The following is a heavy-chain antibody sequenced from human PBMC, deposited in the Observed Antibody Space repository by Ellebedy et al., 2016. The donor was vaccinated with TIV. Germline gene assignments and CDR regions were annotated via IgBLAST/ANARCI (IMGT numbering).Heavy chain of an antibody. V-gene: IGHV4-34*01. Sequence: GSLRLXCAVYGGSFSGYYWTWIRQPPGKGLEWIGDITPGGSANYNPSLKSRVVISVDTSKNQFSLKLISVTAADMAVYYCARGRRYYDSSGYYLDYWGQGTKVTVSS. J-gene: IGHJ4*02. CDR3: ARGRRYYDSSGYYLDY. D-gene: IGHD3-22*01. CDR1: GGSFSGYY. CDR2: ITPGGSA.